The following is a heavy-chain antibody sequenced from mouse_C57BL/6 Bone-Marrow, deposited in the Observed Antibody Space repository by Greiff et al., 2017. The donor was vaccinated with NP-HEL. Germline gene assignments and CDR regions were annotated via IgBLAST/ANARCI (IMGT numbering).Heavy chain of an antibody. J-gene: IGHJ1*03. CDR3: ARHGDYVGSSYGYFDV. V-gene: IGHV1-62-2*01. Sequence: QVQLQQSGAELVKPGASVKLSCKASGYTFTEYTIHWVKQGSGQGLEWIGWFYPGSGSIKYNEKFKDKATLTADKSSSTVYMDLSRLTSEDSAVYSCARHGDYVGSSYGYFDVWGTGTTVTVSS. D-gene: IGHD1-1*01. CDR2: FYPGSGSI. CDR1: GYTFTEYT.